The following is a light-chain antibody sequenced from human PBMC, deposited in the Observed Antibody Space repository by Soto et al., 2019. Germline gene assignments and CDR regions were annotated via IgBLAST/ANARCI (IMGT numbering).Light chain of an antibody. V-gene: IGLV1-47*01. CDR1: SSNIGSNY. J-gene: IGLJ3*02. CDR2: RNN. CDR3: AAWDDSLSGWV. Sequence: PVLTQPPSASGTPGQRVTISCSGSSSNIGSNYVYWYQQLPGTAPKLLIYRNNQRPSGVPDRFSGSKSGTSASLAISGLRSEDEADYYCAAWDDSLSGWVVGGGTKLTVL.